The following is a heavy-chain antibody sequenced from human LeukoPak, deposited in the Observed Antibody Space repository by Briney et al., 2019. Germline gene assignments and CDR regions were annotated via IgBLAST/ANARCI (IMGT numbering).Heavy chain of an antibody. CDR2: IFSGDST. J-gene: IGHJ4*02. CDR1: GFIVSSKY. Sequence: GGSLRLSCAASGFIVSSKYMSWIRQAPGKGLEWVSIIFSGDSTYLSDSVKGRFTISRDNSKNTVYLQMNSLRAEDTAVYYCARVGAVAAADCWGQGTLVTVSS. CDR3: ARVGAVAAADC. D-gene: IGHD6-19*01. V-gene: IGHV3-66*01.